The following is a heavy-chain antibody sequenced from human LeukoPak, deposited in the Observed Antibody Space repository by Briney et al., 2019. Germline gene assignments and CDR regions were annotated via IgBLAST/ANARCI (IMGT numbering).Heavy chain of an antibody. CDR1: GFTFSSYS. CDR2: ISYDGSNK. J-gene: IGHJ4*02. D-gene: IGHD2-15*01. CDR3: ASPEGGVDY. Sequence: GGSLRLSCAASGFTFSSYSMNWVRQAPGKGLEWVAVISYDGSNKYYADSVKGRFTISRDNSKNTLYLQMNSLRAEDTAVYYCASPEGGVDYWGQGTLVTVSS. V-gene: IGHV3-30*03.